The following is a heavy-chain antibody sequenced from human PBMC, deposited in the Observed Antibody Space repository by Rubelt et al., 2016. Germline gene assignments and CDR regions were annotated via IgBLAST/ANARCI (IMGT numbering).Heavy chain of an antibody. CDR2: IYHRGST. CDR1: GGSISSSNW. D-gene: IGHD6-13*01. Sequence: QVQLQESGPGLVKPSGTLSLTCAVSGGSISSSNWWSWVRQPPGKGLEWIAEIYHRGSTNYNPSLQGRGTISVDKSKNQFSLKLSSVIAADTAVYYGARLRGKQQLARRGDYWGQGTLVTVSS. CDR3: ARLRGKQQLARRGDY. V-gene: IGHV4-4*02. J-gene: IGHJ4*02.